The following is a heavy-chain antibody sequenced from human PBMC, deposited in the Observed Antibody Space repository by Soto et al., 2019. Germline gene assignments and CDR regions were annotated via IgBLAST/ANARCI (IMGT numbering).Heavy chain of an antibody. D-gene: IGHD4-17*01. J-gene: IGHJ4*02. CDR2: ISWNSGSI. CDR3: AKSPSYYGDFDY. Sequence: EVQLVASGGGLVQPGRSLRLSCAASGFTFDDYAMHWVRQAPGKGLEWVSGISWNSGSIGYADSVKGRFTISRDNAKNSLYLQMNSLRAEDTALYYCAKSPSYYGDFDYWGQGTLVTVSS. CDR1: GFTFDDYA. V-gene: IGHV3-9*01.